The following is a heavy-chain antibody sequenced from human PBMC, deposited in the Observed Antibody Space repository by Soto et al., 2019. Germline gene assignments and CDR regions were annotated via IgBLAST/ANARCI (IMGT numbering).Heavy chain of an antibody. J-gene: IGHJ2*01. CDR3: ARGRDDYNGWYVDL. D-gene: IGHD4-4*01. CDR2: LYYGGCT. V-gene: IGHV4-59*01. Sequence: PSETLSLTCTVSGGSISTYYWNWIRQPPGKGLEWIGYLYYGGCTNYNPSLESRVTISLDTSKNQIPLKLSSVTAADTAVDYCARGRDDYNGWYVDLWGRGSLVTVSS. CDR1: GGSISTYY.